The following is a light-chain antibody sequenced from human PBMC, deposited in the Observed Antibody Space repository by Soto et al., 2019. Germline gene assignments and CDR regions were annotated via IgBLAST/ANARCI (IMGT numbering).Light chain of an antibody. CDR3: HQYHNWPPWT. CDR2: DAS. V-gene: IGKV3-15*01. Sequence: EKVMTQSPATLSVSPGDTATLSCRASQSLRSRLAWYQQKPGQAPRLLIYDASTRATGIPARFSGSGSGTEFTLTISGLQSEDFAVYYCHQYHNWPPWTFGQGTKVEIK. J-gene: IGKJ1*01. CDR1: QSLRSR.